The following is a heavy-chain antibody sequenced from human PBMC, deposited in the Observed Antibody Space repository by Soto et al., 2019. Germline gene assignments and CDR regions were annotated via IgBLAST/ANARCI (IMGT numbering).Heavy chain of an antibody. D-gene: IGHD2-15*01. Sequence: GGSLRLSCTASGFTFSNYWMTWVRQAPGKGLEWVANINQDGSGKEYVDSVKGRFTISRDNAKNSMYLQMNSLKGEDTAVYYCASGGGCLFDSCGQGTLVTVS. CDR1: GFTFSNYW. J-gene: IGHJ4*02. V-gene: IGHV3-7*02. CDR3: ASGGGCLFDS. CDR2: INQDGSGK.